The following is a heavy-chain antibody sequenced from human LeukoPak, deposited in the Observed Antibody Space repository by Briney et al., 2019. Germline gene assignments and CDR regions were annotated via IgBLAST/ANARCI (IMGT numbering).Heavy chain of an antibody. Sequence: ASVKVSCKASGYTFTGYYMHWVRQAPGQGLEWMGIINPSGGSTSYAQKFQGRVTMTRDTSTSTVYMELSSLRSEDTAVYYCARSLGPHDFDYWGQGTLVTVSS. V-gene: IGHV1-46*01. J-gene: IGHJ4*02. D-gene: IGHD7-27*01. CDR1: GYTFTGYY. CDR3: ARSLGPHDFDY. CDR2: INPSGGST.